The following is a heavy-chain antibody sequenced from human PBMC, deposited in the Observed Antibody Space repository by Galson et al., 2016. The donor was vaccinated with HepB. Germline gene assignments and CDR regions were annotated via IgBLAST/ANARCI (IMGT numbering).Heavy chain of an antibody. Sequence: SVKVSCKASGGPFSSYAISWVRQAPGQGLEWMGGIIPIFGTANYAQKFQGRVTITADESTSTVYMELSSLRSEDTAVFYGARQLGYSEYYFDYWGQGTLVTVSS. CDR2: IIPIFGTA. D-gene: IGHD5-24*01. V-gene: IGHV1-69*13. J-gene: IGHJ4*02. CDR1: GGPFSSYA. CDR3: ARQLGYSEYYFDY.